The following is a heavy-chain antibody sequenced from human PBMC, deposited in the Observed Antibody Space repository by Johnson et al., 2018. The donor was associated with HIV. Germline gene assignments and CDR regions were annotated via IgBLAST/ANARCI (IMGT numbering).Heavy chain of an antibody. CDR3: ANLGYSSSWDYDGFDI. V-gene: IGHV3-23*04. D-gene: IGHD6-13*01. J-gene: IGHJ3*02. CDR1: GFTFSSYA. Sequence: EVQLVESGGGLVQPGGSLRLSCAASGFTFSSYAMSWVRQAPGKGLEWVSAISGSGGSTYYADSVKGRFTISRDNSKNTLYLQMNSLRAEDTAVYYCANLGYSSSWDYDGFDIWGQGTMVTVSS. CDR2: ISGSGGST.